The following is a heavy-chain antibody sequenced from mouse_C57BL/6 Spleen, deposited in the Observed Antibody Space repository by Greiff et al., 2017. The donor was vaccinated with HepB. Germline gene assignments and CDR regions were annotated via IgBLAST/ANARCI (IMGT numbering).Heavy chain of an antibody. CDR1: GYTFTDYY. CDR2: INPNNGGT. D-gene: IGHD4-1*01. J-gene: IGHJ2*01. V-gene: IGHV1-26*01. Sequence: EVQLQQSGPELVKPGASVKISCKASGYTFTDYYMNWVKQSHGKSLEWIGDINPNNGGTSYNQKFKGKATLTVDKSSSTAYMALRSLTSEDSAVYYCARIWDDYFDYWGQGTTLTVSS. CDR3: ARIWDDYFDY.